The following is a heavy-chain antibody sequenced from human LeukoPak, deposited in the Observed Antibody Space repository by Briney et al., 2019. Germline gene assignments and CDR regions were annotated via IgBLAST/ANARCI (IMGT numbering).Heavy chain of an antibody. J-gene: IGHJ4*02. V-gene: IGHV3-23*01. CDR2: ISDSGGSA. Sequence: PGGSLRLSCAASGFTFNTYAMSWVRQAPGKVLEWVSAISDSGGSAYYADSVKGRFTISRDNAKNSLYLQMNSLKADDTAVYYCTRGAGTGWRFDSWGQGTLVTVSS. CDR1: GFTFNTYA. CDR3: TRGAGTGWRFDS. D-gene: IGHD6-19*01.